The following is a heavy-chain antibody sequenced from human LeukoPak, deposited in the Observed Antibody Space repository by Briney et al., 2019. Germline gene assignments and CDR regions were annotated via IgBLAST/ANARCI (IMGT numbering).Heavy chain of an antibody. CDR1: GFTVSSNY. CDR3: ARGSRSSGWFDY. Sequence: GGSLRLSCAASGFTVSSNYMSWIGEAPGKGLEWVSVIYSGGSTYYADSVKGRFTISRDNSKNTLYLQMNSLRAEDTAVYYCARGSRSSGWFDYWGQGTLVTVSS. V-gene: IGHV3-53*01. CDR2: IYSGGST. D-gene: IGHD6-19*01. J-gene: IGHJ4*02.